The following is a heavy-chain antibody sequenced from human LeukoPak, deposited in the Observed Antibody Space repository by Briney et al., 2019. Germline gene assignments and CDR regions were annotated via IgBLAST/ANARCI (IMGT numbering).Heavy chain of an antibody. V-gene: IGHV3-30*02. CDR1: AFTFSSYG. CDR3: AKDRMYSSSWYVAFDI. D-gene: IGHD6-13*01. CDR2: IQYDRTNE. Sequence: PGGSLRLSCAASAFTFSSYGMHWVRQAPGKGLEWVAYIQYDRTNEQYAHSVKGRFRISRDNSNNILYLQMNSLRTEDTAVYYCAKDRMYSSSWYVAFDIWGQGTMVTVSS. J-gene: IGHJ3*02.